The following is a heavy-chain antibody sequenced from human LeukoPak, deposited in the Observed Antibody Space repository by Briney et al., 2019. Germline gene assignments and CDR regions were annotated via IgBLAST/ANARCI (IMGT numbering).Heavy chain of an antibody. CDR3: AKDSAKKYDDY. CDR2: ISGSDGST. Sequence: GGSLRLSCAASGFTFSSYEMNWVRQAPGKGLEWVSGISGSDGSTYYADSVKGRFTISRENSKNTLYLQMNSLRAEDTAVYYCAKDSAKKYDDYWGQGTLVTVSS. D-gene: IGHD2/OR15-2a*01. V-gene: IGHV3-23*01. J-gene: IGHJ4*02. CDR1: GFTFSSYE.